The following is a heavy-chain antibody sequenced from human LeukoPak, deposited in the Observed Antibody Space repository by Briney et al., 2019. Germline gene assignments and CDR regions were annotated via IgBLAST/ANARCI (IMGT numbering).Heavy chain of an antibody. V-gene: IGHV1-3*01. CDR3: ARPRGRLGELNPDWFDP. J-gene: IGHJ5*02. CDR1: GYTFTSYA. D-gene: IGHD3-10*01. Sequence: GASVKVSCKASGYTFTSYAMHWVRQAPGQRLEWMGWINAGNGNTKYSQKFQGRVTITADKSTSTAYMELSSLRSEDTVVYYCARPRGRLGELNPDWFDPWGQGTLVTVSS. CDR2: INAGNGNT.